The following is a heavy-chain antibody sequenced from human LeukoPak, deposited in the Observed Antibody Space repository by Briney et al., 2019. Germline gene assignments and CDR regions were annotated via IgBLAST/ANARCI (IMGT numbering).Heavy chain of an antibody. Sequence: GGSLRLSCAASGFTFSSYAMHWVRQAPGKGLEWVAVISYDGSNKYYADSVKGRFTISRDNSKNTLYLQMNSLRAEDTAVYYCARATSFYSSSSDWGQGTLVTVSS. CDR2: ISYDGSNK. CDR1: GFTFSSYA. CDR3: ARATSFYSSSSD. D-gene: IGHD6-13*01. J-gene: IGHJ4*02. V-gene: IGHV3-30*04.